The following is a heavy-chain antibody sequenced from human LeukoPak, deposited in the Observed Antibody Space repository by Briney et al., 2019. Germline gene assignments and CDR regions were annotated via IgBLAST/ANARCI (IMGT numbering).Heavy chain of an antibody. Sequence: GGSLRLSCAASGFTLSRYAMHWVRQAPGKGLEWVAFLQSDGNNRYYADSVKGRFTISRDNSKNTLFLQMSSLRVEDTAVYYCAKNWATYYFDYWGQGTLVTVSS. CDR1: GFTLSRYA. CDR2: LQSDGNNR. V-gene: IGHV3-30*02. CDR3: AKNWATYYFDY. D-gene: IGHD3-16*01. J-gene: IGHJ4*02.